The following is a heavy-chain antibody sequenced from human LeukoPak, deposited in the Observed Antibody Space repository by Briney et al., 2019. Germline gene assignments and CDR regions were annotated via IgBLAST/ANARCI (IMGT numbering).Heavy chain of an antibody. D-gene: IGHD1/OR15-1a*01. CDR2: ISFDGSNK. CDR3: AKGTKPVMTIPDY. CDR1: GFTFSSYT. V-gene: IGHV3-30-3*01. Sequence: PGGSLRLSCAASGFTFSSYTIHWVRQPPGKGLEWVAVISFDGSNKYYADSVKGRFTISRDNSKNTLYLQMNSLRAEDTAMYYCAKGTKPVMTIPDYWGQGILVTVSS. J-gene: IGHJ4*02.